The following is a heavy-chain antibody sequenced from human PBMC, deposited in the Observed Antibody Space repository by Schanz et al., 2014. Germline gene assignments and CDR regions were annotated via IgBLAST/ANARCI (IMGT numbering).Heavy chain of an antibody. CDR1: GFTFSSYG. D-gene: IGHD1-26*01. CDR2: VCYDGSKK. Sequence: GQLVESGGGVVQPGRSLRLSCATSGFTFSSYGMHWVRQAPGKGLEWVAVVCYDGSKKYYADSVKGRFTTSRDNSKNTMYLQMNSLRAEDTAVYYCVKDLQRELLRDDHYYGMDVWGQGTTVTVSS. CDR3: VKDLQRELLRDDHYYGMDV. V-gene: IGHV3-33*06. J-gene: IGHJ6*02.